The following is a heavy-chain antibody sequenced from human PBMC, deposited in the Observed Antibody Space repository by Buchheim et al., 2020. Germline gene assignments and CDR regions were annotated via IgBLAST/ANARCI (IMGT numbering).Heavy chain of an antibody. CDR2: IYHSGST. CDR3: ARGRGGGRPYYYGMDV. Sequence: QLQLQESGSGLVKPSQTLSLTCAVSGGSISSGGYSWSWIRQPPGKGLEWIGYIYHSGSTYYNPSLKSRFTISVARSKNQFSLKLSSVTAADTAVYYCARGRGGGRPYYYGMDVWGQGTT. J-gene: IGHJ6*02. D-gene: IGHD2-15*01. CDR1: GGSISSGGYS. V-gene: IGHV4-30-2*01.